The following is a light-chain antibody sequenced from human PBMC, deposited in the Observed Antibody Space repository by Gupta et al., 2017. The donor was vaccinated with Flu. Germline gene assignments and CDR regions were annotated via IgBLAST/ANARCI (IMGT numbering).Light chain of an antibody. CDR2: DVT. V-gene: IGLV2-14*03. J-gene: IGLJ1*01. CDR1: RSDGGGYND. Sequence: SALTQPASVSGSPGQSIPIPYTATRSDGGGYNDVSCYQQHPNKAPKLIIYDVTSRPAGVSNRFSGSTSGNTASLTISGLQAEDEADYYCSSYTTTTRVFGTGTKVTVL. CDR3: SSYTTTTRV.